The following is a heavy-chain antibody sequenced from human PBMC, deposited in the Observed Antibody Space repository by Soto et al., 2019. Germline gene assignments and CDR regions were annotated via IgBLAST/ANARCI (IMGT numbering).Heavy chain of an antibody. J-gene: IGHJ5*02. V-gene: IGHV4-30-4*01. Sequence: QVQLQESGPRVVKTSQTRSLTCAVTGGTSSRGDYYWSWISQPQGKGLEWIGYIYYSGSTYYSPSLTRRVTISVDTSKNQFSLKLSSVTAADTAVYYCARVGLLRSARRPTGFDPWGQGTLVTVSS. CDR3: ARVGLLRSARRPTGFDP. D-gene: IGHD6-6*01. CDR1: GGTSSRGDYY. CDR2: IYYSGST.